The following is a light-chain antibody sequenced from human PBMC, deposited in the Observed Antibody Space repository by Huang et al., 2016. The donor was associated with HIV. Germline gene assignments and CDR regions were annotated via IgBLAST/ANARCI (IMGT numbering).Light chain of an antibody. V-gene: IGKV3-11*01. CDR3: QQRSSWPPYT. J-gene: IGKJ2*01. Sequence: DIVLTQSPTTLSLSPGERATLSCRASQSVSSYLAWYQQKPGQAPRLLIYDGSNRATGSPARFSGSGSGTDFTLTISSLEPEDFAVYYCQQRSSWPPYTFGQGTKLEIK. CDR1: QSVSSY. CDR2: DGS.